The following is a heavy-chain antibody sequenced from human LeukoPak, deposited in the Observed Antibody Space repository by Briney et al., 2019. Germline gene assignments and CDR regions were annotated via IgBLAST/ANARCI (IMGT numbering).Heavy chain of an antibody. CDR3: AIFGGYSGYDLFDY. Sequence: GGSLRLSCAASGFTFSTYGMHWVRQAPGKGLEWVAIIWADGNNKYYADFVKGRFTISRDNAKNSVYLQMKSLSADDTAVYYCAIFGGYSGYDLFDYWGQGALVTVSS. V-gene: IGHV3-33*03. D-gene: IGHD5-12*01. CDR1: GFTFSTYG. CDR2: IWADGNNK. J-gene: IGHJ4*02.